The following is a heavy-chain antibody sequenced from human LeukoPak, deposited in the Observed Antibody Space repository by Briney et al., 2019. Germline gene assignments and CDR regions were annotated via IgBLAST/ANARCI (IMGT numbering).Heavy chain of an antibody. Sequence: SETLSLTCTVSGYSINSAFYWGWLRVPPGKGLEWIGSVFHRGTTYYNSSLKSRVNISIDTSKNQFSLKLNSLTAEDTAMYYCVRDGYYGSGSPGWFGPWGPGTLVIVSA. V-gene: IGHV4-38-2*02. D-gene: IGHD3-10*01. CDR2: VFHRGTT. CDR3: VRDGYYGSGSPGWFGP. J-gene: IGHJ5*02. CDR1: GYSINSAFY.